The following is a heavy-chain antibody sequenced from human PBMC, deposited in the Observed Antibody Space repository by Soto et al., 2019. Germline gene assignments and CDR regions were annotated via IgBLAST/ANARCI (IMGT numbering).Heavy chain of an antibody. CDR3: AKDRERDAWYEDY. Sequence: GGSLRVSCVASGVSFSSYAMSWVRQAPGKGLEWVSVISGSDGSTYYADSVKGRFTISRDNSKNTLYLQMNSLRAEDTAVYYCAKDRERDAWYEDYWGQGTLVTVSS. CDR1: GVSFSSYA. V-gene: IGHV3-23*01. J-gene: IGHJ4*02. CDR2: ISGSDGST. D-gene: IGHD6-13*01.